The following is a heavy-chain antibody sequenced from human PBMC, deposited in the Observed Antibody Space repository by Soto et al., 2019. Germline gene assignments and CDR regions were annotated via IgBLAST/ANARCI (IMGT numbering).Heavy chain of an antibody. CDR1: GDSVSSNSAA. CDR2: TYYGSKWYN. V-gene: IGHV6-1*01. J-gene: IGHJ6*02. D-gene: IGHD2-15*01. CDR3: ARERYCSGGSCYGDNYYYYGMDV. Sequence: PSQTLSLTCAISGDSVSSNSAAWNWIRQSPSRGLEWLGRTYYGSKWYNDYAVSVKSRITINPDTSKNQFSLQLNSVTPEDTAVYYCARERYCSGGSCYGDNYYYYGMDVWGQGTTVTVSS.